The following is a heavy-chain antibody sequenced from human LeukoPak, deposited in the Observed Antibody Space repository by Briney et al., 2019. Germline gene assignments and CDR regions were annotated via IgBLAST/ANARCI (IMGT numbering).Heavy chain of an antibody. CDR1: GFTFSRHW. CDR3: ARSYYGSGTSYGMDV. D-gene: IGHD3-10*01. V-gene: IGHV3-7*01. Sequence: GGSLRLSCAVSGFTFSRHWMSWVRQAPGKGLEWLANIKQDGSEKYYVDSVEGRFTISRGSAKNSLYLQMNSLRAEDTAVYYCARSYYGSGTSYGMDVWGQGTTVTVSS. J-gene: IGHJ6*02. CDR2: IKQDGSEK.